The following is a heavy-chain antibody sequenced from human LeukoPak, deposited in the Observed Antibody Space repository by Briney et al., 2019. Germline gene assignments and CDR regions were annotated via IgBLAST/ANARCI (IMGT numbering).Heavy chain of an antibody. J-gene: IGHJ6*02. CDR2: ICSNGGST. Sequence: GGSLRLSCSASGFTFSSYAMHWVRQAPGKGLEYVSAICSNGGSTYYADSVKGRFTISRDNSKNTLYLQMSSLRAEDTAVYYCVKGSGDIVVVPAADAGMDVWGQGTTVTASS. CDR1: GFTFSSYA. V-gene: IGHV3-64D*06. D-gene: IGHD2-2*01. CDR3: VKGSGDIVVVPAADAGMDV.